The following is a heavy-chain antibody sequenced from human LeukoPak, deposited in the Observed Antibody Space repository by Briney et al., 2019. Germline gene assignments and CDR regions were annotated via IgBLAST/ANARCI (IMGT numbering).Heavy chain of an antibody. J-gene: IGHJ5*02. Sequence: ASVKVSCKASGGTFSSYAISWVRQAPGQGLEWMGGIIPIFGTANYAQKFQGRVTITTDESTSTAYMELSSLRAEDTAVYYCARTTTVLEWFGGTEPWGQGTLVTVSS. CDR1: GGTFSSYA. V-gene: IGHV1-69*05. CDR2: IIPIFGTA. CDR3: ARTTTVLEWFGGTEP. D-gene: IGHD3-10*01.